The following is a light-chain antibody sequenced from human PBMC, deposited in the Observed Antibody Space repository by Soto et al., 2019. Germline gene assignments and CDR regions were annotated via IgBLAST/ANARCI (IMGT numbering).Light chain of an antibody. CDR2: DAS. J-gene: IGKJ4*01. V-gene: IGKV3-11*01. CDR3: QQRSNWLPLT. Sequence: EIVLTQSPGTLSLSPGERATLSCRASQKISSYLAWYQQKPGQAPRLLIYDASNRATGIPARFSGSGSGTDCTLTISSLEPEDFAVYYCQQRSNWLPLTFGGGTKVEIK. CDR1: QKISSY.